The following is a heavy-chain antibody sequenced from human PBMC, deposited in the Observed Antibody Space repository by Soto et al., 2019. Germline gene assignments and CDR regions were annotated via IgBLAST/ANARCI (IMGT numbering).Heavy chain of an antibody. CDR2: IIPMFGTA. J-gene: IGHJ6*02. CDR1: GGTFSTYT. CDR3: ARRYCITTSCHYYGMDV. V-gene: IGHV1-69*12. Sequence: QVQLVQSGAEVKKPGSSVKVSCKASGGTFSTYTINWVRQAPGQGLEWMGGIIPMFGTANYAQKFKGRVTITADESTSTAYMELSSPRSEDTAVYYCARRYCITTSCHYYGMDVWGQGTTVTVSS. D-gene: IGHD2-2*01.